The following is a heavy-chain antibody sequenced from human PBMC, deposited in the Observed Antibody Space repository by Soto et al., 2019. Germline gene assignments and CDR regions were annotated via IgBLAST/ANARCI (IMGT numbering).Heavy chain of an antibody. CDR2: IRGSGGET. D-gene: IGHD2-21*01. V-gene: IGHV3-23*01. CDR1: GFTFRNFV. CDR3: AQDRGWGVVSPSHDS. Sequence: EVQLLESGGGLVQPGGSLRVSCAASGFTFRNFVMSWVRQAPGKGLEWVSAIRGSGGETFYADSVKGRFTISRDNSRNTLYLQMNSLRDEDTALYFCAQDRGWGVVSPSHDSWGRGTLVTVSS. J-gene: IGHJ4*02.